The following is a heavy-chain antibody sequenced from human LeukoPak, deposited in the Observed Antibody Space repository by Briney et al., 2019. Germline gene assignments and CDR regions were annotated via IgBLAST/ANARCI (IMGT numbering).Heavy chain of an antibody. V-gene: IGHV3-9*01. CDR1: RFTFDDYA. CDR3: AINGGGDSGYGNFDY. J-gene: IGHJ4*02. Sequence: GGSLRLSCAVSRFTFDDYAMHWVRQVPGKGLEWVSGINWNSDSIGYADSVKGRFTTSRDNAKNSLYLQMNSLRAEDTAFYYCAINGGGDSGYGNFDYWGQRTLVTVSS. CDR2: INWNSDSI. D-gene: IGHD5-12*01.